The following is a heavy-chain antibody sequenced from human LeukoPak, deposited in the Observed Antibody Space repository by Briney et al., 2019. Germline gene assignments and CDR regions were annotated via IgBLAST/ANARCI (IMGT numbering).Heavy chain of an antibody. V-gene: IGHV3-23*01. CDR2: IRTSAEGA. Sequence: GGSLRLSCATSGFSFTDYPMNWVRQAPGKGLEWVSNIRTSAEGANYAYYADSVKGRFTISRDNSKNTLYLQMNSLRADDTAVYYCAKEPNDYWGQGTLVTVSS. CDR3: AKEPNDY. CDR1: GFSFTDYP. J-gene: IGHJ4*02.